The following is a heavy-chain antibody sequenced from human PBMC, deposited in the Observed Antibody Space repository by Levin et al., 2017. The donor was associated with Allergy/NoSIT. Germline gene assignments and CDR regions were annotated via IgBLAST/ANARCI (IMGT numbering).Heavy chain of an antibody. J-gene: IGHJ3*02. CDR1: GGSISSSSYY. CDR3: ASLAQYSSSGYLRNAFDI. Sequence: PSETLSLTCTVSGGSISSSSYYWGWIRQPPGKGLEWIGSIYYSGSTYYNPSLKSRVTISVDTSKNQFSLKLSSVTAADTAVYYCASLAQYSSSGYLRNAFDIWGQGTMVTVSS. CDR2: IYYSGST. V-gene: IGHV4-39*01. D-gene: IGHD6-13*01.